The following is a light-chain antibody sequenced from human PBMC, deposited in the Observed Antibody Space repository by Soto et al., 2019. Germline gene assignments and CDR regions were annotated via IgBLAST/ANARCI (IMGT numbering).Light chain of an antibody. J-gene: IGLJ1*01. CDR2: EVN. Sequence: QSVLTQPPSVSGSPGQSVIISCTGTSSDVGTYNRVSWYQQPPGTAPKLMIFEVNNRPAGVPDRFSGSKSGNTASLTISGLQAEDEAVYHCSSYTSSSTYVFGTGTKVTVL. V-gene: IGLV2-18*02. CDR3: SSYTSSSTYV. CDR1: SSDVGTYNR.